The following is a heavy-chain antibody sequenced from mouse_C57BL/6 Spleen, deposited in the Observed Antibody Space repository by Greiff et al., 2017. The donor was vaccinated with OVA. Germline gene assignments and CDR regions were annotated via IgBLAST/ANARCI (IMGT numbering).Heavy chain of an antibody. V-gene: IGHV1-5*01. CDR3: TREEYDGSPSWYFDV. Sequence: EVQLQESGTVLARPGASVKMSCKTSGYTFTSYWMHWVKQRPGQGLEWIGAIYPGNSDTSYNQKFKGKATLTAVTSASTAYMELSSLTNEDSAVYDCTREEYDGSPSWYFDVWGTGTTVTVSS. D-gene: IGHD2-14*01. CDR1: GYTFTSYW. J-gene: IGHJ1*03. CDR2: IYPGNSDT.